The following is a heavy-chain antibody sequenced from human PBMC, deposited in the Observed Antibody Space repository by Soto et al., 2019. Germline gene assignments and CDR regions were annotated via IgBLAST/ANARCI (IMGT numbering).Heavy chain of an antibody. V-gene: IGHV3-23*01. J-gene: IGHJ4*02. CDR1: GFTFSSYA. Sequence: GGSLRLSCAASGFTFSSYAMSWVRQAPGKGLEWVSAISGSGGSTYYADSVKGRFTISGDNSKNTLYLQMNSLRAEDTAVYYCAKVSHYDILTGYSFDYWGQGTLVTVSS. D-gene: IGHD3-9*01. CDR3: AKVSHYDILTGYSFDY. CDR2: ISGSGGST.